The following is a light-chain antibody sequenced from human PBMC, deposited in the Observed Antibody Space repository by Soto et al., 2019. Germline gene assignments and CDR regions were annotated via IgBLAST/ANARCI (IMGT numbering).Light chain of an antibody. CDR1: QSLIHSDGNNY. CDR3: MHGTHWPWT. CDR2: EVS. J-gene: IGKJ1*01. Sequence: DVVMTQSPLSLPVTLGQPASISCRSSQSLIHSDGNNYLSWFQQRPGQSPRRLIYEVSDRDSGVPDRFTGSGSGTDFTLKISRVEAEEVGVYYCMHGTHWPWTFGQGTEVDI. V-gene: IGKV2-30*02.